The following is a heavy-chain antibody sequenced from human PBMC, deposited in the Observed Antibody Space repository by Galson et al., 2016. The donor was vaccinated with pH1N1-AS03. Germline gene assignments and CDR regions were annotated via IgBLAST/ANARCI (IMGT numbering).Heavy chain of an antibody. CDR3: ARDSGYGGTFDN. V-gene: IGHV3-48*02. CDR1: EFTFSIYH. J-gene: IGHJ4*02. CDR2: INSRSDII. Sequence: SLRLSCAASEFTFSIYHMSWVRQAPGEGLEWVSYINSRSDIIHYADSVRGRFTISRDNARNSLYLQMHSLRDDDTAVYYCARDSGYGGTFDNWGQGALVTVSS. D-gene: IGHD5-12*01.